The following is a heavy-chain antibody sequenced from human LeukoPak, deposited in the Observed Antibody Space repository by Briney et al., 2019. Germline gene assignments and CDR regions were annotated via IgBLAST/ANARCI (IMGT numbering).Heavy chain of an antibody. CDR3: ARLARSSLPGYFDY. CDR1: GYTFTGYY. D-gene: IGHD6-6*01. J-gene: IGHJ4*02. CDR2: INPNSGGT. V-gene: IGHV1-2*02. Sequence: GASVKVSCKASGYTFTGYYMHWVRQAPGQGLEWMGWINPNSGGTNYAQKFQGRVTMTRDTSISTAYMELSRLRSDGTAVYYCARLARSSLPGYFDYWGQGTLVTVSS.